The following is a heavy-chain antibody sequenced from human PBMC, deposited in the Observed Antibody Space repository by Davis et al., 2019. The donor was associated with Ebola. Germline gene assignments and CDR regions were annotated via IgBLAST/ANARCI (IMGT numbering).Heavy chain of an antibody. V-gene: IGHV1-69*06. Sequence: SVKVSCKASGDTFRDYAITWVRQAPGQGLEWMGGIMSIFGTINYAQKFQGRVTITADKSSTTVSMELSSRSSDDTAVYYCASEAYCRTTRCYLRFAESWGQGSLVTVSS. D-gene: IGHD2-2*01. CDR1: GDTFRDYA. CDR3: ASEAYCRTTRCYLRFAES. CDR2: IMSIFGTI. J-gene: IGHJ5*02.